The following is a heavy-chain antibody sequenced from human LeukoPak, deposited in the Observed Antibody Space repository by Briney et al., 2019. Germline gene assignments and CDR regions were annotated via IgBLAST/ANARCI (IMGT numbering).Heavy chain of an antibody. Sequence: PSETLSLTCTDPGGSISSSSYYSGWIRQPPGKGLEWIGSIYYSGSTYYNPSLKSRVTISVDTSKNQFSLKLSSVTAADTAVYYCARTLTGAFDIWGQGTMVTVSS. V-gene: IGHV4-39*01. CDR3: ARTLTGAFDI. J-gene: IGHJ3*02. D-gene: IGHD1-14*01. CDR1: GGSISSSSYY. CDR2: IYYSGST.